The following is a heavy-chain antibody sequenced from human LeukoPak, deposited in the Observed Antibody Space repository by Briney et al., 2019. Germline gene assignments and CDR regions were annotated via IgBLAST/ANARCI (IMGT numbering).Heavy chain of an antibody. V-gene: IGHV4-34*01. CDR3: ARGPSPYYDSSGYYFY. J-gene: IGHJ4*02. CDR1: GGPFSDYY. Sequence: SETLSLTCAVYGGPFSDYYWSWIRQPPGKGLEWIGKINHSGSTNYRPSLKSRVTISIDTSKNQFSLKLKSMTAADTAVYYCARGPSPYYDSSGYYFYWGQGTLVTVSS. CDR2: INHSGST. D-gene: IGHD3-22*01.